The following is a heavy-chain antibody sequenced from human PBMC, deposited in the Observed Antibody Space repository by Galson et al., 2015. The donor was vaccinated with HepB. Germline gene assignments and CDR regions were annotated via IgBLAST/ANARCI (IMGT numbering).Heavy chain of an antibody. CDR2: ISRSGGST. Sequence: SLRLSCAASGFTFSSNAMSWVRQAPGKGLEWVSGISRSGGSTYYADSVKGRFTISRDNSKNTLYLQMNSLRADDTAVYYCTRGLVLFDYWGQGILVTVSS. CDR3: TRGLVLFDY. V-gene: IGHV3-23*01. J-gene: IGHJ4*02. CDR1: GFTFSSNA.